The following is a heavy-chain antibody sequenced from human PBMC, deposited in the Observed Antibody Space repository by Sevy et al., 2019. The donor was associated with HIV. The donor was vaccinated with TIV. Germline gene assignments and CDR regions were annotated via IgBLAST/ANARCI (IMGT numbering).Heavy chain of an antibody. Sequence: SETLSLTCTVSGGSISSGDYNWNWIRQPPGKGLEWIGYIYYSGLTYYSPSLKSRITLSVDTSENQFSLTLSSVTAADTAVYYCARSYSDYSNALAFDYWGQGTLVTVSS. D-gene: IGHD4-4*01. CDR3: ARSYSDYSNALAFDY. CDR2: IYYSGLT. V-gene: IGHV4-30-4*01. J-gene: IGHJ4*02. CDR1: GGSISSGDYN.